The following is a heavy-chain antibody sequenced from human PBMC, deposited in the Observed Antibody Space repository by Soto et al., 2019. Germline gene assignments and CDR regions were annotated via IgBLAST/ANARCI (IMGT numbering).Heavy chain of an antibody. Sequence: ASVKVSCKASGYIFTSYGISWVRQAPGQGLEWMGWISAYNGNTNYAQKLQGRVTMSTDTSATTAYMELRSLRSDDTAVYYCGRTVGLSYGMDVWGQGTTVTVS. V-gene: IGHV1-18*01. J-gene: IGHJ6*02. CDR2: ISAYNGNT. D-gene: IGHD1-26*01. CDR3: GRTVGLSYGMDV. CDR1: GYIFTSYG.